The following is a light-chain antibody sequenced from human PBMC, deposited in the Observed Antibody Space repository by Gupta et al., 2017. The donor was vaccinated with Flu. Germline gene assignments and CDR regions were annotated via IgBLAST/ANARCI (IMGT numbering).Light chain of an antibody. J-gene: IGLJ3*02. CDR1: TTHIATYNY. CDR3: RLCKTRSTLWV. V-gene: IGLV2-14*03. CDR2: DVS. Sequence: QPALTQPAPVSGSPGQSITISCTGVTTHIATYNYVSWYQQHPGKAPQLMIYDVSNRPSGVSTRFSGSKSGNTASLTISGLQAEDEAKYYCRLCKTRSTLWVFGGGTKLTVL.